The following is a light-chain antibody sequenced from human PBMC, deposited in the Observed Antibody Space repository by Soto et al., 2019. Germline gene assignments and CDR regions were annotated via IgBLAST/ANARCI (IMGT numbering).Light chain of an antibody. V-gene: IGKV1-5*01. CDR3: QQYHSYSTT. CDR2: DVS. Sequence: DIQMTQSPSTLSASVGDIVTITCRASQSISSWLAWYQQKPGKAPKLLIYDVSSLEGGVPSRFSGSGSGTECTLTISSLQSDDVATYYCQQYHSYSTTFGQGTRLEIK. J-gene: IGKJ5*01. CDR1: QSISSW.